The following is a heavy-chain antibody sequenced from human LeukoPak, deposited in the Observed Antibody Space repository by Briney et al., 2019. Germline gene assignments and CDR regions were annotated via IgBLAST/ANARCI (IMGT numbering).Heavy chain of an antibody. CDR2: IRYDGSNK. CDR1: GFTFRSYG. Sequence: GGSLRLSCAASGFTFRSYGCNWFRQPPARGREGWAFIRYDGSNKYYADSVKGRFTISRDNSKNTLYLQMNSLRAEDTAVYYCVRDDDRPDNGLDYWGQGTLVTVSS. V-gene: IGHV3-30*02. CDR3: VRDDDRPDNGLDY. D-gene: IGHD3-22*01. J-gene: IGHJ4*02.